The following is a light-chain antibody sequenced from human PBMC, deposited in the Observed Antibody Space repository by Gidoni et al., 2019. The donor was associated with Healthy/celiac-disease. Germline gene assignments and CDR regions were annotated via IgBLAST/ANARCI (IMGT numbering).Light chain of an antibody. CDR1: QSHSSY. Sequence: DIQMTQSPSSLSASVGDRVTITCRASQSHSSYLNWYQQKPGKAPKLLIYAASSLQSGVPSRFSGSGSGTDFTLTISSLQPEDFATYYCQQSYSTPWWTFXXXTKVEIK. V-gene: IGKV1-39*01. CDR2: AAS. J-gene: IGKJ1*01. CDR3: QQSYSTPWWT.